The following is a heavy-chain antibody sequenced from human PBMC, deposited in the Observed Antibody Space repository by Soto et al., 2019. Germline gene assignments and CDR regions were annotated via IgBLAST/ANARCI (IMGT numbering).Heavy chain of an antibody. J-gene: IGHJ4*02. V-gene: IGHV1-69*04. Sequence: SVKVSFKASGGTFSSYTISWVRQAPGQGLEWMGRIIPILGIANYAQKFQGRVTITADKSTSTAYMELSSLRSEDTAVYYCARDVGQVRYFEWLPTPRFDYWAQGTLVTVSS. CDR1: GGTFSSYT. CDR2: IIPILGIA. D-gene: IGHD3-9*01. CDR3: ARDVGQVRYFEWLPTPRFDY.